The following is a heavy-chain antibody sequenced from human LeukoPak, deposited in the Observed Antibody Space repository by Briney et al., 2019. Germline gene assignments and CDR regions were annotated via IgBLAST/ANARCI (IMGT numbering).Heavy chain of an antibody. CDR3: ARGVGEYCSSTSCYGAEYFQH. Sequence: SETLSLTCAVYGGSFSGYYWSWIRQPPGKGLEWIGEINHSGSTNYDPSLKSRVTISVDTSKNQFSLKLSSVTAADTAVYYCARGVGEYCSSTSCYGAEYFQHWGQGTLVTASS. CDR1: GGSFSGYY. CDR2: INHSGST. J-gene: IGHJ1*01. V-gene: IGHV4-34*01. D-gene: IGHD2-2*01.